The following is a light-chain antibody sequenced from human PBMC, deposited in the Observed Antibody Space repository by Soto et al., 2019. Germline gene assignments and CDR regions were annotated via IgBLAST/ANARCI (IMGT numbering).Light chain of an antibody. Sequence: QSVLTQPASVSGSPGQSITISCTGSSSDVGAYNFVAWYQQHPGKAPKLIIYEVSNRPSGLSNRFSGSKSGNTASLTISGLQAEDEADYYCSSYTTTSSLVFGGGTQLTVL. CDR3: SSYTTTSSLV. V-gene: IGLV2-14*01. J-gene: IGLJ3*02. CDR2: EVS. CDR1: SSDVGAYNF.